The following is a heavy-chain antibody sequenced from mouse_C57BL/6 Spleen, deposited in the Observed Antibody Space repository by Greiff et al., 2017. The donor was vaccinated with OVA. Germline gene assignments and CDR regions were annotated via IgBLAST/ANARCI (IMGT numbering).Heavy chain of an antibody. CDR1: GYAFSSYW. CDR3: ARSTTVVAKDAMDY. D-gene: IGHD1-1*01. J-gene: IGHJ4*01. CDR2: IYPGDGDT. Sequence: QVQLQQSGAELVKPGASVKISCKASGYAFSSYWMNLVKQRPGKGLEWIGQIYPGDGDTNYNGKFKGKATLTADKSSSTAYMQLSSLTSEDSAVYFCARSTTVVAKDAMDYWGQGTSVTVSS. V-gene: IGHV1-80*01.